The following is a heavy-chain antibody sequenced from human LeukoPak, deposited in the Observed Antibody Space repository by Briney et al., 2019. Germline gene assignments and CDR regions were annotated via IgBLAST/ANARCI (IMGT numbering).Heavy chain of an antibody. V-gene: IGHV1-2*02. CDR2: INPNSGGT. Sequence: GASVKVSCKASGGTFSSYAISWVRQAPGQGLEWMGWINPNSGGTNYAEKFQGRVIMTRDTSITTAYMELSSLRSDDTAMYYCATLRRSGWYIGDWGQGTLVTVSS. CDR1: GGTFSSYA. J-gene: IGHJ4*02. CDR3: ATLRRSGWYIGD. D-gene: IGHD6-19*01.